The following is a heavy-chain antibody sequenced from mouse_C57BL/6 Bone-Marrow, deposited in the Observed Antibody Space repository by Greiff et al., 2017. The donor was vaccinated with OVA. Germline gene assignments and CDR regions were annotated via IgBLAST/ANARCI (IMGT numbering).Heavy chain of an antibody. CDR1: GFTSSSYT. J-gene: IGHJ3*01. CDR3: AKNIWFAY. D-gene: IGHD5-1-1*01. Sequence: EVKLVESGGGLVKPGGSLKLSCAASGFTSSSYTMSWVRQTPEKRLEWVATISGGGGNTYYPDSVKGRFTISRDNAKNTLCLQMSSLRSEDTALYYCAKNIWFAYWGQGTLVTVSA. CDR2: ISGGGGNT. V-gene: IGHV5-9*01.